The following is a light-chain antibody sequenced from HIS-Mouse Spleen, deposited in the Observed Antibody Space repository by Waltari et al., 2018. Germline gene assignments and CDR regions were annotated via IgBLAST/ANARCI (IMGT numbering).Light chain of an antibody. Sequence: AIRMTQSPSSFSASTGDRVTITCRASQGISSYLAWYQQKPGKAPKLLIYAASTLQSGVPSRFSGSGSGTDFTLTISCLQPDDFATYYCQQYNSYSQAFGPGTKVDIK. CDR3: QQYNSYSQA. V-gene: IGKV1-8*01. CDR1: QGISSY. CDR2: AAS. J-gene: IGKJ3*01.